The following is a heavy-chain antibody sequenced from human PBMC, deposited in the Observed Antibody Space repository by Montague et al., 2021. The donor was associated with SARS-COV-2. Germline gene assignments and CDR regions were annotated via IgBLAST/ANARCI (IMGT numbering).Heavy chain of an antibody. CDR3: ARILSYYYGMDV. CDR2: IWYDGSNK. J-gene: IGHJ6*02. Sequence: SLRLSCAASGFTFSSYGMHRVRQAPGKGLEWVAVIWYDGSNKYYADSVKDRFTISRNNSKNTLYLQMNSLRAEDTAVYYCARILSYYYGMDVWGQGTTVTVSS. CDR1: GFTFSSYG. D-gene: IGHD2-15*01. V-gene: IGHV3-33*01.